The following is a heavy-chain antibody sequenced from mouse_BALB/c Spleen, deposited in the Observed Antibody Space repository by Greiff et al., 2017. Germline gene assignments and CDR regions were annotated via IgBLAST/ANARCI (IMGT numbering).Heavy chain of an antibody. CDR1: GFTFSSYG. Sequence: EVQLQESGGGLVQPGGSLKLSCAASGFTFSSYGMSWVRQTPDKRLELVATINSNGGSTYYPDSVKGRFTISRDNAKNTLYLQMSSLKSEDTAMYYCARVHYYGSTMDYWGQGTSVTVSS. J-gene: IGHJ4*01. CDR2: INSNGGST. V-gene: IGHV5-6-3*01. CDR3: ARVHYYGSTMDY. D-gene: IGHD1-1*01.